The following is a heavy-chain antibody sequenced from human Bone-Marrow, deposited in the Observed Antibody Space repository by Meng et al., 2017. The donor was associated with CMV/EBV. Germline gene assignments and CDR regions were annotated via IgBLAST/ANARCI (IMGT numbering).Heavy chain of an antibody. D-gene: IGHD6-19*01. Sequence: GESLKISCAASGFTFSTYGMHWVRQAPGQGLEWVAFIRYDGSNKYYADSVKGRFTISRDNSKNALYLQMNSLRPEDTAVYYCAKDGSVWSGDCWGQGTLVTVSS. CDR1: GFTFSTYG. J-gene: IGHJ4*02. CDR2: IRYDGSNK. CDR3: AKDGSVWSGDC. V-gene: IGHV3-30*02.